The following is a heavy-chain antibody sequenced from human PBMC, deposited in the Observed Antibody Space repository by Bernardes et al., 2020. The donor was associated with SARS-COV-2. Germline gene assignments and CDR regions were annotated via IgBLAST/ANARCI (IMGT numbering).Heavy chain of an antibody. J-gene: IGHJ5*01. CDR1: GASFNNYY. V-gene: IGHV4-34*01. Sequence: LSLTCAVYGASFNNYYGSWVRQPPGKGLEWIGEIKHSVSTNYNPYLKSRVTISVDMSKNQFSLKLRSVTAADTAVYYCARHIVVSPPAIGFDSWGQGILVTVSS. CDR3: ARHIVVSPPAIGFDS. D-gene: IGHD2-2*02. CDR2: IKHSVST.